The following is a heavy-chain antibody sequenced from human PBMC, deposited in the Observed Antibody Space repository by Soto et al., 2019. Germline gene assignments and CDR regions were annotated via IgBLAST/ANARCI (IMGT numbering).Heavy chain of an antibody. J-gene: IGHJ5*02. D-gene: IGHD3-10*01. CDR3: ERSLYYGSGSCPP. V-gene: IGHV4-34*01. Sequence: QVQLQQWGAGLLKPSETLSLTCAVYGGSFSAYYWSWICQPPGKGLECIGEINHIGSTHYNPSLKSRVTISVATSKNQRSPELSSVTAAAPAVYCCERSLYYGSGSCPPWGQGTLVTVAS. CDR1: GGSFSAYY. CDR2: INHIGST.